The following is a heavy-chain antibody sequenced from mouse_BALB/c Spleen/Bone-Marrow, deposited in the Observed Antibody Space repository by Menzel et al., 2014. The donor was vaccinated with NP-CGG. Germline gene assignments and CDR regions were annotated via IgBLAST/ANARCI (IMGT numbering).Heavy chain of an antibody. V-gene: IGHV14-3*02. CDR2: IDPANGNT. CDR3: ASYYYGSSLFAY. CDR1: GFNIKDTY. Sequence: VHVKQSGAELVKPGASVKLSCTASGFNIKDTYMHWVKQRPEQGLEWIGRIDPANGNTKYDPKFQGKATITADTSSNTAYLQLSSLTSEDTAVYYCASYYYGSSLFAYWGQGTLVTASA. J-gene: IGHJ3*01. D-gene: IGHD1-1*01.